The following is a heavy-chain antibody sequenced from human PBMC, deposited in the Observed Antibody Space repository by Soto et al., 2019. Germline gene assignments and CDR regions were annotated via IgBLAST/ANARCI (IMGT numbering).Heavy chain of an antibody. V-gene: IGHV4-31*03. Sequence: PXETRYLTCTVAGCSIGSGGYYWSWIRQHPGKGLEWIGYIYYSGSTYYNPSLKSRVTISVDTSKNQFSLKLSSVTAADTAVYYCARAAGVVVAASLDSWGQGTLVTVSS. CDR2: IYYSGST. D-gene: IGHD2-15*01. J-gene: IGHJ4*02. CDR3: ARAAGVVVAASLDS. CDR1: GCSIGSGGYY.